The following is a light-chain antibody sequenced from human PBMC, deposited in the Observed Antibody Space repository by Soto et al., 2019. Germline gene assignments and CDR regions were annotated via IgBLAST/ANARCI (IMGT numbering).Light chain of an antibody. CDR2: QDS. Sequence: SYELTQPPSVSVSPGQTASITCSGDKLGDKYACWYQQKPGQSPVLVIYQDSKRPSGIPERFSGSNSGNTATLTISGTQAMDEADYYCQAWDSSTRDYVFGTGTKLTFL. CDR3: QAWDSSTRDYV. J-gene: IGLJ1*01. CDR1: KLGDKY. V-gene: IGLV3-1*01.